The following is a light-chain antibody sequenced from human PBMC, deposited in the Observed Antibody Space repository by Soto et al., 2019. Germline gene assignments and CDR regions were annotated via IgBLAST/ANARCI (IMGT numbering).Light chain of an antibody. Sequence: DIRMTQSPSTLSASVGDRVTITCRAGQNISTYLNWYQQKPGKAPNLLIYAASGLQSGVPSRFSGSGSGTEFTLTISSLQPEDFATYYCQQSYSTLMYTFGQGTKLEIK. CDR3: QQSYSTLMYT. CDR2: AAS. J-gene: IGKJ2*01. V-gene: IGKV1-39*01. CDR1: QNISTY.